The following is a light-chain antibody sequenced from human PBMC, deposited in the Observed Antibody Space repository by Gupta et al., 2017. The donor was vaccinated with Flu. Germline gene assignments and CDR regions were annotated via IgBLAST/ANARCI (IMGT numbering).Light chain of an antibody. CDR2: GAS. J-gene: IGKJ1*01. V-gene: IGKV3-15*01. CDR3: QQDYNCLGT. CDR1: QSVSSN. Sequence: EIVMTQSPATLSVSPGERATLSCRASQSVSSNLAWYQQKPGQAPRLLIYGASTRATGIPARFSGSGSGTEFTLTISSLQSEDFAVYYCQQDYNCLGTFGQGTKVEIK.